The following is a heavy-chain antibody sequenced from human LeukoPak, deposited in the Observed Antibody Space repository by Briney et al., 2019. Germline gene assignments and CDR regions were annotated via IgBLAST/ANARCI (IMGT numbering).Heavy chain of an antibody. Sequence: NAGGSLRLSCAASGFTFSNAWMSWVRQAPGKGLEWVGRIKSKTDGGTTDYAAPVKGRFTISRDDSKNTLYLQMNSLKTEDTAVYYCTTAFLRYGSGSYYADYYGMDVWGQGTTVTVSS. CDR2: IKSKTDGGTT. D-gene: IGHD3-10*01. J-gene: IGHJ6*02. CDR1: GFTFSNAW. V-gene: IGHV3-15*01. CDR3: TTAFLRYGSGSYYADYYGMDV.